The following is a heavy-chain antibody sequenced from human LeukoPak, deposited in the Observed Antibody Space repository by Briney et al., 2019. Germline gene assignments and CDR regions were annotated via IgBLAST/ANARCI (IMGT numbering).Heavy chain of an antibody. D-gene: IGHD6-19*01. CDR1: GFTFSSYA. V-gene: IGHV3-23*01. CDR2: ISGSGGST. CDR3: AKDGHSSGWYVYWFDP. J-gene: IGHJ5*02. Sequence: GGSLRLSCAASGFTFSSYAMSWVRQAPGKGLEGVSAISGSGGSTYYADSVKGRFTISRDNSKNTLYLQMNSLRAEDTAVYYCAKDGHSSGWYVYWFDPWGQGTLVTVSS.